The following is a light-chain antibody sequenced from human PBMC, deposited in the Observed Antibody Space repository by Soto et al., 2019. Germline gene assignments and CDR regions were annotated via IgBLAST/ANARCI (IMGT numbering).Light chain of an antibody. Sequence: EIVLTQSPGTLSLSPGEGATLSCRASQAIRSTSLDWFQKKPGQAPRLLMYGASTRASDFPDRFSGRGFETDFTLTISEVEPEDFAVYYCQHYSDSTWTFGQGTRVEI. CDR1: QAIRSTS. CDR3: QHYSDSTWT. J-gene: IGKJ1*01. V-gene: IGKV3-20*01. CDR2: GAS.